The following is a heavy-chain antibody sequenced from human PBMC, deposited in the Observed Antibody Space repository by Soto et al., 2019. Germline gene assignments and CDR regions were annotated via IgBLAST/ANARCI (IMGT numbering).Heavy chain of an antibody. V-gene: IGHV1-69*12. CDR3: ARSGGLDGDFNC. Sequence: QVQLVQSGAEVKKPGSSVKVSCKASGGTFSSDSFSWVRQAPGQGLEWMGGIIPMFDTPIYAQKFQDRVTITADEATRTAYMQLSSLRSGDTAEYYYARSGGLDGDFNCSGQGSLVTLSS. J-gene: IGHJ4*02. D-gene: IGHD2-15*01. CDR1: GGTFSSDS. CDR2: IIPMFDTP.